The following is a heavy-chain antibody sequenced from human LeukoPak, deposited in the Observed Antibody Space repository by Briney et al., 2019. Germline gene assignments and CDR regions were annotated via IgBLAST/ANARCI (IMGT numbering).Heavy chain of an antibody. CDR1: GYTFTGYY. Sequence: ASVKVSCKASGYTFTGYYMHWVRQAPGQGLEWMGWIYPNSGGTNYAQKFQGRVTMTRDTSISTAYMELSRLRSDDTAVYYCARDLGIEAGRGYMTNWFDPWGQGTLVTVSS. D-gene: IGHD6-13*01. V-gene: IGHV1-2*02. CDR3: ARDLGIEAGRGYMTNWFDP. J-gene: IGHJ5*02. CDR2: IYPNSGGT.